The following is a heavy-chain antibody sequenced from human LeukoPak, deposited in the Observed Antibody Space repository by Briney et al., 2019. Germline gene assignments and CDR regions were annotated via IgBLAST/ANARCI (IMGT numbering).Heavy chain of an antibody. Sequence: TGGSLRLSCAASGFTFSDYYMNWVRQAPGKGLEWVSSISSSSTIYYADSVKGRFTISRDNAKNSLYLQMNSLRAEDTAVYYCARSGNYDCWGQGTLVTVSS. CDR3: ARSGNYDC. J-gene: IGHJ4*02. CDR1: GFTFSDYY. D-gene: IGHD1-26*01. V-gene: IGHV3-69-1*01. CDR2: ISSSSTI.